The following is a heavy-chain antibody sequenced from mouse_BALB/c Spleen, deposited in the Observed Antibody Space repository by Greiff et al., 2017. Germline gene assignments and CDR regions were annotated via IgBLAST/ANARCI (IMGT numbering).Heavy chain of an antibody. D-gene: IGHD2-1*01. V-gene: IGHV5-4*02. J-gene: IGHJ4*01. CDR1: GFTFRDYY. CDR3: ARKDGNYPYYAMDY. Sequence: EVKLVESGGGLVKPGGSLKLSCAASGFTFRDYYMYWVRQTPEKRLEWVATISDGGSYTYYPDSVKGRFTISRDNAKNNLYLQMSSLKSEDTAMYYCARKDGNYPYYAMDYWGQGTSVTVSA. CDR2: ISDGGSYT.